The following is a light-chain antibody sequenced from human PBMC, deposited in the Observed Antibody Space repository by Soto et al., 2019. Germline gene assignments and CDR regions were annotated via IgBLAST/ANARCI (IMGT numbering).Light chain of an antibody. CDR3: QHYGSTPPWT. CDR2: GAS. V-gene: IGKV3-20*01. CDR1: QSFSSNY. J-gene: IGKJ1*01. Sequence: EIVLTQSPGTLSLSPGERATLSCRASQSFSSNYLAWYQQKPGQGPRLLIFGASSGATGIPDRFSGSGSGTDFTLTISRLEAEDFAVYYCQHYGSTPPWTFGQGTKVEIK.